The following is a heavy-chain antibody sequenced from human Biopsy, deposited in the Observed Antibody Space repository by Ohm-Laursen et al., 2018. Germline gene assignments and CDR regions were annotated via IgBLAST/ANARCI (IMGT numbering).Heavy chain of an antibody. CDR3: ARMPHFDY. J-gene: IGHJ4*02. CDR1: GGSISGCH. CDR2: ISYTGGI. V-gene: IGHV4-59*07. Sequence: SDTLSLTCTVSGGSISGCHWSWIRESPGKGLEWLAYISYTGGITSNPSLNGRATMSLDTSKKQFSLRLIYVTAADTAVYYSARMPHFDYWGQGTLVTVSS. D-gene: IGHD2-2*01.